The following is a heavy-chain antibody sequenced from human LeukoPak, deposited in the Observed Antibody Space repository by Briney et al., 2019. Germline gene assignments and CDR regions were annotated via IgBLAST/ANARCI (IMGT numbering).Heavy chain of an antibody. D-gene: IGHD3-16*01. Sequence: KPSETLSLTCTVSGYSISSGYFWGWMRQPPGKGLEWIGSIYQSETAHYNPSLKSRVTISVDTSKNQFSLKLSSVTAADTAVYYCARETSQKGAHYMDVWGKGTTVTISS. V-gene: IGHV4-38-2*02. CDR2: IYQSETA. CDR3: ARETSQKGAHYMDV. CDR1: GYSISSGYF. J-gene: IGHJ6*03.